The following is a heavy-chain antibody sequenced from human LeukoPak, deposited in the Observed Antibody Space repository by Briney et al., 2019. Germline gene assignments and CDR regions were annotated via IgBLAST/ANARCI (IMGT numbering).Heavy chain of an antibody. CDR2: IYYSGST. D-gene: IGHD2-2*01. CDR3: ASSPKNGYCSSTCYYYYGMDV. Sequence: PSETLSLTCTVSGGSISSYYWSWIRQPPGKGLEWIGYIYYSGSTNYNPSLKSRVTISVDTSKNQFSLKLSSVTAADTAVYYCASSPKNGYCSSTCYYYYGMDVWGQGTTVTVSS. V-gene: IGHV4-59*01. J-gene: IGHJ6*02. CDR1: GGSISSYY.